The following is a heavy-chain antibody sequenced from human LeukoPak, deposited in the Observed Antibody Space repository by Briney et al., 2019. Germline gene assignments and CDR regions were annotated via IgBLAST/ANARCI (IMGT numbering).Heavy chain of an antibody. CDR3: ARVSFCGGDCYSDYFDY. V-gene: IGHV4-39*07. J-gene: IGHJ4*02. CDR2: IYYSGST. CDR1: GGSISSSSYY. Sequence: PSETLSLTCTVSGGSISSSSYYWGWIRQPPGKGLEWIGSIYYSGSTYYNPSLKSRVTISVDTSKNQFSLKLSSVTAADTAVYYCARVSFCGGDCYSDYFDYWGQGTLVTVSS. D-gene: IGHD2-21*02.